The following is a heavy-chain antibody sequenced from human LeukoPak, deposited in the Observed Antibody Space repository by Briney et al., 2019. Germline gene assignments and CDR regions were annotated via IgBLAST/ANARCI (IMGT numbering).Heavy chain of an antibody. D-gene: IGHD6-6*01. CDR3: AKLRSSIAARDAFDI. V-gene: IGHV3-23*01. Sequence: SXISGSGGSTYSADSVMALFTISRDNSKNTLYLQMNSLRAEDTAVYYCAKLRSSIAARDAFDIWGQGTMVTVSS. CDR2: ISGSGGST. J-gene: IGHJ3*02.